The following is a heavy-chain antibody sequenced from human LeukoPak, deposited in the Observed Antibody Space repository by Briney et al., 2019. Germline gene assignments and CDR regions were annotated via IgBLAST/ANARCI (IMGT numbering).Heavy chain of an antibody. CDR3: ARQVAAVRGVIKGWFDP. J-gene: IGHJ5*02. CDR2: TYYSGST. V-gene: IGHV4-31*03. Sequence: SQTLSLTCTVSGGSISSGGYYWSWIRQHPGKGLEWMGYTYYSGSTYYNPSLKSRVTISVDTSKNQFSLKLSSVTAADTAVYYCARQVAAVRGVIKGWFDPWGQGTLVTVSS. D-gene: IGHD3-10*01. CDR1: GGSISSGGYY.